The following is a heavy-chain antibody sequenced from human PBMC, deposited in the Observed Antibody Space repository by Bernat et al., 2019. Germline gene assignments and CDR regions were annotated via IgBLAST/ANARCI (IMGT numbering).Heavy chain of an antibody. D-gene: IGHD2/OR15-2a*01. J-gene: IGHJ4*02. CDR2: IYYSGTT. CDR3: ARHREYDGVTY. V-gene: IGHV4-39*01. Sequence: QLQLQESGPGLVKPSETLSLTCTVSGGSISGTNYYWGWIRQPPGKGLEWTGSIYYSGTTYYNPSLKSRVTISVDTSKNQFSLKLSSATAADTAVYYCARHREYDGVTYWGQGTLVTVSS. CDR1: GGSISGTNYY.